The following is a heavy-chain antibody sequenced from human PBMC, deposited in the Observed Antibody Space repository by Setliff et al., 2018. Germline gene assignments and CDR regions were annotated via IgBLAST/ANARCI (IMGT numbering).Heavy chain of an antibody. J-gene: IGHJ6*03. Sequence: GGSLRLSCVASGFTFSNHGMLWVRQAPGKGLEWVALIWYDGDNKKYADSVRGRFAVSRXNSRNTLYXEMXXXXXEXXXXYYCAKGGPYYYYYMDVWGKGTMVTVSS. CDR3: AKGGPYYYYYMDV. CDR1: GFTFSNHG. V-gene: IGHV3-30*02. CDR2: IWYDGDNK.